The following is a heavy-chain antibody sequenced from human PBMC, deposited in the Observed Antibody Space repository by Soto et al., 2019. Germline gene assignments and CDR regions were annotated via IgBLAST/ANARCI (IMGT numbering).Heavy chain of an antibody. CDR1: GFTFSSYG. J-gene: IGHJ6*02. D-gene: IGHD3-22*01. Sequence: VGSLRLSCAASGFTFSSYGMHWVRQAPGKGLEWVAVIWYDGSNKYYADSVKGRFTISRDNSKNTLYLQMNSLRAEDTAVYYCARVPPRSLVITAYYYYGMDVWGQGTTVTVSS. V-gene: IGHV3-33*01. CDR3: ARVPPRSLVITAYYYYGMDV. CDR2: IWYDGSNK.